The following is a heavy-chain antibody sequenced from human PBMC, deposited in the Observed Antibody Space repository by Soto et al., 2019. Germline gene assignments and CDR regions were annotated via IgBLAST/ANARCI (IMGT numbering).Heavy chain of an antibody. Sequence: EVQLVESGGGLVQPGGSLRLSCAASGFTFSSYSMNWVRQAPGKGLEWVSYISSSSSSTIYYADSVKGRFTISRDNAKNSLYLQMNSLRAEDTAVYYCARGSIDFWSGKLNWFDPWGQGTLVTVSS. CDR1: GFTFSSYS. J-gene: IGHJ5*02. D-gene: IGHD3-3*01. CDR2: ISSSSSSTI. V-gene: IGHV3-48*01. CDR3: ARGSIDFWSGKLNWFDP.